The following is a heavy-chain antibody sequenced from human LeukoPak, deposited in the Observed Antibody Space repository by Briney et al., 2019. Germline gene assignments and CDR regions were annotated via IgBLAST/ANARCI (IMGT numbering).Heavy chain of an antibody. CDR2: ISGSGGST. D-gene: IGHD6-13*01. Sequence: GGSLRLSCAASGFTFTIYAMNWVRQAPGKGLECVSTISGSGGSTYYADSVKGRFTISRDNSKNTLYLQMSGLRADDTAVYYCAKNAAAGTADPIYDYWGQGTLVTVSS. V-gene: IGHV3-23*01. CDR3: AKNAAAGTADPIYDY. CDR1: GFTFTIYA. J-gene: IGHJ4*02.